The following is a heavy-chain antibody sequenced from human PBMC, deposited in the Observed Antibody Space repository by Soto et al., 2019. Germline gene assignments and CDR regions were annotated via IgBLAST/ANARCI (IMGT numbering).Heavy chain of an antibody. CDR2: VSYDGSHD. CDR3: AKGSVLRVVEAPLAILGGVDV. V-gene: IGHV3-30*04. J-gene: IGHJ6*02. CDR1: GFTFSSYA. D-gene: IGHD2-8*01. Sequence: PGGSLRLSCAASGFTFSSYAMHRVRQAPGKGLEWVAVVSYDGSHDFYADSVKGRFSISRDNSRAIMYLQMNSLKPEDTAVYYCAKGSVLRVVEAPLAILGGVDVWGQGAVVTVSS.